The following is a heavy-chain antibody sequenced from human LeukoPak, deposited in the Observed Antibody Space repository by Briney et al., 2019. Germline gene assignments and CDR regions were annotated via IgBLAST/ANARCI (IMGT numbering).Heavy chain of an antibody. J-gene: IGHJ4*02. Sequence: ASVKVSCKASGYTVTGYYMHWVRQAPGQGLEWMGWINPSSGGTNYAQKFQGRVTMTRDTSITTAYLELSSLRSDDTAVYYCAGGDDYGGNSIFYWGQGTLVTVSS. CDR2: INPSSGGT. CDR1: GYTVTGYY. D-gene: IGHD4-23*01. V-gene: IGHV1-2*02. CDR3: AGGDDYGGNSIFY.